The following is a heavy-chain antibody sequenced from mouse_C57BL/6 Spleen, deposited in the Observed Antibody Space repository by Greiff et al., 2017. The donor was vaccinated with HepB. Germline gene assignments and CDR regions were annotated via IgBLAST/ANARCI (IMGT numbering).Heavy chain of an antibody. J-gene: IGHJ4*01. CDR1: GYTFTSYW. CDR2: IYPGSGST. CDR3: ATGTGLYYAMDY. V-gene: IGHV1-55*01. Sequence: QVQLQQPGAELVMPGASVKMSCKASGYTFTSYWITWVKQRPGQGLEWIGDIYPGSGSTNYNEKFKSTATLTVDTSSSTAYMQLSSLTSEDSAVYYCATGTGLYYAMDYWGQGTSVTVSS. D-gene: IGHD4-1*01.